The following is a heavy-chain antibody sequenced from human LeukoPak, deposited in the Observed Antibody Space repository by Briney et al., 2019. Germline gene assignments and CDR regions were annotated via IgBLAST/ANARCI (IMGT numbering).Heavy chain of an antibody. CDR3: ARNGWDRGPPNWFDP. D-gene: IGHD3-10*01. V-gene: IGHV3-11*06. CDR2: ISSSSSYT. CDR1: GFTFSDYY. J-gene: IGHJ5*02. Sequence: PGGSLRLSCVASGFTFSDYYMSWIRQAPGKGLEWVSYISSSSSYTNYADSVKGRFTISRDNAKNSLYLQMNSLRAEDTAVYYCARNGWDRGPPNWFDPWGQGTLVTVSS.